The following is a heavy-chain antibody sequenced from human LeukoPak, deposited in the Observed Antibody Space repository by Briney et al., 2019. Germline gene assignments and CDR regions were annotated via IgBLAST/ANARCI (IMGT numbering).Heavy chain of an antibody. Sequence: PSETLSLTCTGSGGSISSYYWSWIRQPPGKGLEWIGYIYYTGSTNYNPSLKSRVTISVDTSKNQFSLKLSSVTAADTAVYYCARGQSTYYYDSGGYYYYYGTDVWGQGTTVTASS. CDR2: IYYTGST. V-gene: IGHV4-59*01. CDR3: ARGQSTYYYDSGGYYYYYGTDV. CDR1: GGSISSYY. D-gene: IGHD3-22*01. J-gene: IGHJ6*02.